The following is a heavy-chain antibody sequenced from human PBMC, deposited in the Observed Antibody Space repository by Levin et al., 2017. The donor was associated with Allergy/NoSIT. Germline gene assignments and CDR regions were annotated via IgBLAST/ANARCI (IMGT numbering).Heavy chain of an antibody. V-gene: IGHV4-59*12. Sequence: SETLSLTCTVSGGSISSYYWSWIRQPPGKGLEWIGYIHYSGSTNYNPSLKSRVTISVDTSKNQFSLKLSSVTAADTAVYYCARDLTGGWFDPWGQGTLVTVSS. CDR3: ARDLTGGWFDP. J-gene: IGHJ5*02. D-gene: IGHD2-8*02. CDR1: GGSISSYY. CDR2: IHYSGST.